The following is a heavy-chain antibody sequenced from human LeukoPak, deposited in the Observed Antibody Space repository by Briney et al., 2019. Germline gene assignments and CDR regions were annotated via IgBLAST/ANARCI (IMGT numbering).Heavy chain of an antibody. Sequence: LRLSCAASGFTFSSYAMSWVRQPPGKGLEWIGSIYYSGSTYYNPSLKSRVTISEDTSKNQFSLKLKFVTAADTAVYYCARHNPHMQYFDLWGRGTLVTVSS. V-gene: IGHV4-30-2*03. J-gene: IGHJ2*01. CDR1: GFTFSSYA. CDR2: IYYSGST. CDR3: ARHNPHMQYFDL.